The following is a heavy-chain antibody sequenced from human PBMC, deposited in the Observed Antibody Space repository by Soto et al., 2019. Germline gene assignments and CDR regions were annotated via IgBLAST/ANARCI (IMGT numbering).Heavy chain of an antibody. Sequence: SETLSLTCAVSRDSISSDKWWSGIRQPPGKGLQWIGEIYHSGSTKYTPSLKSRVIISVDKSKNQFSLKLSSVPDADTAVYYCAGGETQQQREYWGQGNMVTASS. D-gene: IGHD6-13*01. V-gene: IGHV4-4*02. CDR3: AGGETQQQREY. CDR2: IYHSGST. CDR1: RDSISSDKW. J-gene: IGHJ4*02.